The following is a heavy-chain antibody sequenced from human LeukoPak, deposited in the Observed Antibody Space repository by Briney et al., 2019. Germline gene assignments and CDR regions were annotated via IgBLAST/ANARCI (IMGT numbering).Heavy chain of an antibody. CDR2: IYKSGST. J-gene: IGHJ4*02. CDR3: ARANLAAAGTSSSYHFDY. D-gene: IGHD6-13*01. Sequence: SETLSLTCTVSGGSIRSGSYYWSWIRQPPGKGLEWIGNIYKSGSTNYNPSLESRVTMSVDTSKDQFSLRLNSVTAADTAVYYRARANLAAAGTSSSYHFDYWGQGTLVTVSS. CDR1: GGSIRSGSYY. V-gene: IGHV4-61*01.